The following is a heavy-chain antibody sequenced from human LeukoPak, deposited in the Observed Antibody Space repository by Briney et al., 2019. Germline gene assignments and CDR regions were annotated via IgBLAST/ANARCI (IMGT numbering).Heavy chain of an antibody. CDR1: GGSISSYY. D-gene: IGHD3-3*01. V-gene: IGHV4-59*12. CDR2: IYNSGST. CDR3: AKSNGYGLIYI. J-gene: IGHJ3*02. Sequence: SETLSLTCTVSGGSISSYYWSWIRQPPGKGLAWIGNIYNSGSTNYNPSLKSRVTISVDKSKNQFSLKLSSVTAADTAVYYCAKSNGYGLIYIWGQGTMVTVSS.